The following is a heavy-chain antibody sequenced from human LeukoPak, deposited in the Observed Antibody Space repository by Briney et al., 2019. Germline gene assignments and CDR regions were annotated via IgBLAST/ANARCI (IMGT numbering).Heavy chain of an antibody. J-gene: IGHJ4*02. V-gene: IGHV3-48*03. CDR3: ARYNGGLDY. CDR1: GFTFSSYE. D-gene: IGHD4-23*01. CDR2: IDSSGRTK. Sequence: PGGSLRLSCAAPGFTFSSYEMNWVRQAPGKGLEWVSYIDSSGRTKYYADSVKGRFTISRDNAKNSLYLQMNSLKAEDTSVYYCARYNGGLDYWGQGTLVTVSS.